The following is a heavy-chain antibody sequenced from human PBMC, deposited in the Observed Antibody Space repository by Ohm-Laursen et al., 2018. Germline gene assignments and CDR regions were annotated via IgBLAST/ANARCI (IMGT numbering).Heavy chain of an antibody. CDR2: INTEDQT. CDR3: ARGIVRGVTGPDY. V-gene: IGHV3-66*01. D-gene: IGHD1-14*01. CDR1: GFIVNSNH. J-gene: IGHJ4*02. Sequence: GSLRLSCAASGFIVNSNHMSWARQAPGKGLEWVSVINTEDQTFYLNSVKGRFSISRDNSKNTVYLQMNSLRVEDTAVYYCARGIVRGVTGPDYWGQGTLVTVSS.